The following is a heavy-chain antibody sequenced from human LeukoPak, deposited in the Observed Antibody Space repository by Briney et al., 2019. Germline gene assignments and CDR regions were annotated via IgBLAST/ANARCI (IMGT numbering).Heavy chain of an antibody. CDR2: IGSSSNYI. J-gene: IGHJ4*02. V-gene: IGHV3-21*01. CDR1: EFAFSSYN. Sequence: GGSLRLSCVASEFAFSSYNMNWVRQAPGKGLEWVSSIGSSSNYIYYADSVKGRFTISRDDAKKSLYPQMNSLRAEDTAVYYCARDHLGPDYWGQGTLVTVSS. D-gene: IGHD1-26*01. CDR3: ARDHLGPDY.